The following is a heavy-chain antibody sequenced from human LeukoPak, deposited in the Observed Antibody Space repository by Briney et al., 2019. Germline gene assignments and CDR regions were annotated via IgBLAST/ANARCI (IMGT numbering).Heavy chain of an antibody. CDR1: GESFSGYY. CDR2: INHSGST. V-gene: IGHV4-34*01. Sequence: PSETLSLTCAVYGESFSGYYWSWIRQPPGKGLEWIGEINHSGSTNYNPSLKSRVTISIDTSKNQFSLRLSSVTAADTAIYYCARYSSSVLAAGGTSRWFDPWGQGTLVTVSS. D-gene: IGHD6-13*01. J-gene: IGHJ5*02. CDR3: ARYSSSVLAAGGTSRWFDP.